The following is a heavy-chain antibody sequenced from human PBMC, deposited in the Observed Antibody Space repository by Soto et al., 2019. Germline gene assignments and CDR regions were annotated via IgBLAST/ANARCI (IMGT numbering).Heavy chain of an antibody. Sequence: PSETLSLTCAVYGGSFSGYYWSWIRQPPGKGLEWIGDINHTGSTNYNPSLKSRVTISVDTSKNQFSLKLSSVTAADTAVYYCASLPTGIAVAGTNFDYWGQGTLVTVSS. V-gene: IGHV4-34*01. CDR3: ASLPTGIAVAGTNFDY. J-gene: IGHJ4*02. D-gene: IGHD6-19*01. CDR1: GGSFSGYY. CDR2: INHTGST.